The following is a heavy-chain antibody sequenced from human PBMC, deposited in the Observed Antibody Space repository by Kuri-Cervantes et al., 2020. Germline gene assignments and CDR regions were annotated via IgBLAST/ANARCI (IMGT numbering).Heavy chain of an antibody. V-gene: IGHV3-11*04. CDR3: ATWTFPPPTPHDY. J-gene: IGHJ4*02. Sequence: GESLKISCAASGFTFSDYYMSWIRQAPGKGLEWVSYISSSGSTIYYADSVKGRFTISRDNAKNSLYLQMNSLRAEDTAVYYCATWTFPPPTPHDYWGQGTLVTVSS. D-gene: IGHD1-1*01. CDR1: GFTFSDYY. CDR2: ISSSGSTI.